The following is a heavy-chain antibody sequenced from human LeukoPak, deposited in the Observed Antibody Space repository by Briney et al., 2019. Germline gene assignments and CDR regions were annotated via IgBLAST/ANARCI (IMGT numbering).Heavy chain of an antibody. CDR1: GGTFSIYA. CDR3: ARGISQDYYFDY. J-gene: IGHJ4*02. Sequence: VASVTDSCKASGGTFSIYAISWVRQAPGQGLEWMGGIIPIFGTANYAQKFQGRVTITADESTSTAYMELSSLRSEDTAVYYCARGISQDYYFDYWGQGTLVTVSS. V-gene: IGHV1-69*13. D-gene: IGHD6-13*01. CDR2: IIPIFGTA.